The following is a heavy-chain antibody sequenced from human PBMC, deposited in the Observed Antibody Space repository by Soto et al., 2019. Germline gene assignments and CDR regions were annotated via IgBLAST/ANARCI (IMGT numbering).Heavy chain of an antibody. CDR1: GFTFSSYG. V-gene: IGHV3-30*18. D-gene: IGHD2-15*01. J-gene: IGHJ6*02. CDR3: ANALVAATLSPQYYYYGMDV. Sequence: PGGSLRLSCAASGFTFSSYGMHWVRQAPGKGLEWVAVISYDGSNKYYADSVKGRFTISRDNSKNTLYLQMNSLRAEDTAVYYCANALVAATLSPQYYYYGMDVWGQGTTVTVSS. CDR2: ISYDGSNK.